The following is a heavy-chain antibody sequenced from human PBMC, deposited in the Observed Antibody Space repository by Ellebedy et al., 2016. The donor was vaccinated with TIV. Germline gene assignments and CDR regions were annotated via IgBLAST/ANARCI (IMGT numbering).Heavy chain of an antibody. CDR2: IYYSGST. V-gene: IGHV4-59*01. J-gene: IGHJ6*02. D-gene: IGHD3-22*01. Sequence: MPSETLSLTCTVSGGSISSYYWSWIRQPPGKGLEWIGYIYYSGSTNYNPSLKSRVTISVDTSKNQFSLKLSSVTAADTAVYYCARSAERRGYRYYYYGMDVWGQGTTVTVSS. CDR3: ARSAERRGYRYYYYGMDV. CDR1: GGSISSYY.